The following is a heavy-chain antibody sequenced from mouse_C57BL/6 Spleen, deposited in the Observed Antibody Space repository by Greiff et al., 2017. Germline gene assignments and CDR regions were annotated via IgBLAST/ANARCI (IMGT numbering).Heavy chain of an antibody. Sequence: EVKLQESGGGLVKPGGSLKLSCAASGFTFSSYAMSWVRQTPEKRLEWVATISDGGSYTYYPDNVKGRFTISRDNAKNNLYLQMSHLKSEDTAMYYCARDPANCSGGQGTSVTVSS. D-gene: IGHD4-1*01. CDR1: GFTFSSYA. J-gene: IGHJ4*01. CDR2: ISDGGSYT. CDR3: ARDPANCS. V-gene: IGHV5-4*01.